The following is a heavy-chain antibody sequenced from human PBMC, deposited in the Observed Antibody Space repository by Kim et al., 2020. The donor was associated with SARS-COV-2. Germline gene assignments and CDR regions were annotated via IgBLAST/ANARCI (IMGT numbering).Heavy chain of an antibody. Sequence: NTRSPRKFQGRLTMTRDTSASTVYMELSSLRSEDTAVYYCARDYDSSGFDSWGQGTLVTVSS. D-gene: IGHD3-22*01. CDR2: NT. J-gene: IGHJ4*02. V-gene: IGHV1-46*01. CDR3: ARDYDSSGFDS.